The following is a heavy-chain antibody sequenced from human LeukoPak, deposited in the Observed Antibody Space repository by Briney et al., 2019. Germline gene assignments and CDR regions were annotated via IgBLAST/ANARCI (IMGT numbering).Heavy chain of an antibody. CDR1: GYTFTSYG. V-gene: IGHV1-18*01. Sequence: ASVKVSCKASGYTFTSYGISGVRQAPGQGLEWMGWISAYNGNTNYAQKLQGRVTMTTDTSTSTAYMELRSLRSDDTAVYYCARARVGRTHGRAFDIWGQGTMVTVSS. CDR3: ARARVGRTHGRAFDI. J-gene: IGHJ3*02. CDR2: ISAYNGNT. D-gene: IGHD2-2*01.